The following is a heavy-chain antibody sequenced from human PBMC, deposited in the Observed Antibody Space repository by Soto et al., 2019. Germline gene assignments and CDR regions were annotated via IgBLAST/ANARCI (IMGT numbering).Heavy chain of an antibody. Sequence: QVQLQESGPGLVKPSQTLSLTCTVSGGSISSGAYYWSWIRQHPGKGLEWIGYIYYSGSTYYNPSLPCRLTISVDTSMVQFSRRLSSVPAAATAVYYCARGAAGGTFTCVYWGQGTLVTVSS. J-gene: IGHJ4*02. CDR1: GGSISSGAYY. D-gene: IGHD6-13*01. CDR2: IYYSGST. V-gene: IGHV4-31*03. CDR3: ARGAAGGTFTCVY.